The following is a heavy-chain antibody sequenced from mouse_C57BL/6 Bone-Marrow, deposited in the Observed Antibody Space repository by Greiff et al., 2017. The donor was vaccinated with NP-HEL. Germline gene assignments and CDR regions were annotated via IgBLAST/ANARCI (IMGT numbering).Heavy chain of an antibody. CDR2: ISGGGGNT. Sequence: DVMLVESGGGLVKPGGSLKLSCAASGFTFSSYTMSWVRQTPEKRLEWVATISGGGGNTYYPDSVKGRFTISRDNAKNTLYLQMSSLRSEDTALYYCARLVYYGSSYDFDYWGQGTTLTVSS. D-gene: IGHD1-1*01. V-gene: IGHV5-9*01. J-gene: IGHJ2*01. CDR3: ARLVYYGSSYDFDY. CDR1: GFTFSSYT.